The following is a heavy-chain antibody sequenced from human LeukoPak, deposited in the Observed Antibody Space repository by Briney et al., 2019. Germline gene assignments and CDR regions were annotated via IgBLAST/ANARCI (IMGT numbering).Heavy chain of an antibody. J-gene: IGHJ4*02. D-gene: IGHD1-26*01. V-gene: IGHV3-48*03. CDR1: GFSLSTYE. CDR3: ARSTILNAFDS. CDR2: ISRSGSYT. Sequence: GGSLRLSCASSGFSLSTYEMTWVRQAPGKVLEWVSYISRSGSYTYYAASVEGRFTISRDDAKSSLYLQMNSLTAGDTALYFCARSTILNAFDSWGQGILVTVSS.